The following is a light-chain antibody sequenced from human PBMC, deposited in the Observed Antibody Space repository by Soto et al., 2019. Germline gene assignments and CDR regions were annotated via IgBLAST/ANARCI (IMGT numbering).Light chain of an antibody. CDR2: GAS. J-gene: IGKJ4*01. CDR3: QQYGSSLGVT. V-gene: IGKV3-20*01. CDR1: QSVSSSY. Sequence: EIVLTQSPGTLCLSPGERATLSCSASQSVSSSYLAWYQQKPGQAPRLLIYGASSRATGIPDRFSGSGSGTDFTLTISRLEPEDFAVYYCQQYGSSLGVTFGGGTKVDIK.